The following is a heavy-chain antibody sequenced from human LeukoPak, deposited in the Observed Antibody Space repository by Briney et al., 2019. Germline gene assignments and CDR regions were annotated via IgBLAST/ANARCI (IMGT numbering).Heavy chain of an antibody. Sequence: PGGSLRLSCAASGFTCSSYWRSWVRQAPGKGLEWLANIKQDGSEKYYVASVKGRFTISRDNAKNSLYLQMNSLRAEDTAVYYCARAARYYYDSSGYYYFDYWGQGTLVPVSS. CDR2: IKQDGSEK. D-gene: IGHD3-22*01. J-gene: IGHJ4*02. CDR1: GFTCSSYW. CDR3: ARAARYYYDSSGYYYFDY. V-gene: IGHV3-7*01.